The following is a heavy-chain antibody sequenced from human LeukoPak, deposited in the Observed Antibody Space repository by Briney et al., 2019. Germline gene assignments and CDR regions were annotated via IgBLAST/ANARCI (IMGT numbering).Heavy chain of an antibody. J-gene: IGHJ6*03. CDR2: INHSGST. Sequence: SETLSLTCAVYGGSFSGYYWSWIRQPPGKGLEWIGEINHSGSTNYNPSLKSRVTISVDTSKNQFSLKLSSVTAADTAVYYCARGLGSSSWYLHYYYYYYMDVWGKRTTVTVSS. D-gene: IGHD6-13*01. V-gene: IGHV4-34*01. CDR3: ARGLGSSSWYLHYYYYYYMDV. CDR1: GGSFSGYY.